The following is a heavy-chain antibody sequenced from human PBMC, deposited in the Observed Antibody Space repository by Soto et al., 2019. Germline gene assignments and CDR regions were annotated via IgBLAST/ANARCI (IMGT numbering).Heavy chain of an antibody. Sequence: SETLSLTCTVSGGSVGSGSYYWSWIRQPPGKGLEWIGYIYYSGSTNYNPSLKSRVTISVDTSKNQFSLKLSSVTAADTAVYYCARDCVGVPAAIQGGMDVWGQGTTVTVSS. CDR1: GGSVGSGSYY. J-gene: IGHJ6*02. CDR3: ARDCVGVPAAIQGGMDV. CDR2: IYYSGST. D-gene: IGHD2-2*01. V-gene: IGHV4-61*01.